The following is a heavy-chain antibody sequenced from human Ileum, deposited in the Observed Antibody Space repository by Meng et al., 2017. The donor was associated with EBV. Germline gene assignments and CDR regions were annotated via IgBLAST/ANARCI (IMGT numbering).Heavy chain of an antibody. D-gene: IGHD1-14*01. CDR3: ARDPTGGEDHQRV. CDR2: IYHSGIT. V-gene: IGHV4-4*02. J-gene: IGHJ4*02. CDR1: GGSISSSNW. Sequence: GRLQGWGPGLVKPSGTLSLPFVVSGGSISSSNWWSWVRQPPGKGLEWIGKIYHSGITIYNPSLKSRVTMSVDNSKNQFSLKLNSMTAADTAVYYCARDPTGGEDHQRVWGQGTLVTVSS.